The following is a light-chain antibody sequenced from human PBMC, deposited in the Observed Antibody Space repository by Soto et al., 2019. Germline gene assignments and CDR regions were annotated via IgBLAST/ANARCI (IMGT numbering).Light chain of an antibody. V-gene: IGKV4-1*01. J-gene: IGKJ1*01. CDR3: QQYYSPLRT. CDR2: WAS. CDR1: QSVLFSSNNKNY. Sequence: DIVMAQSPDSLAVSLCERATINCKSSQSVLFSSNNKNYLAWYQQKTGQPPKLLIYWASTRESGVPDRFSGSGSGTDFTLTISSLQAEDVAVYYCQQYYSPLRTLGQGTKVDIK.